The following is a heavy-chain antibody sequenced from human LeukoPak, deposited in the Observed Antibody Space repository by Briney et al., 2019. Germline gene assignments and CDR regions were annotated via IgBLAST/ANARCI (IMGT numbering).Heavy chain of an antibody. Sequence: GGSLRLSCAASGFTFSNAWMSWVRQAPGKGLEWVGRIKSKTDGGTTDYAAPVKGRFTISRGDSKNTLYLQMNSLKTEDTAVYYCTRSRWELLTDFDYWGQGTLVTVSS. CDR3: TRSRWELLTDFDY. V-gene: IGHV3-15*01. D-gene: IGHD1-26*01. J-gene: IGHJ4*02. CDR1: GFTFSNAW. CDR2: IKSKTDGGTT.